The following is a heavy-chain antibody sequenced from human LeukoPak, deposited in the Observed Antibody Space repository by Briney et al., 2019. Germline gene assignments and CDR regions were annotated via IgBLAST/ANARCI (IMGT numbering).Heavy chain of an antibody. J-gene: IGHJ5*02. D-gene: IGHD4-23*01. CDR1: GYTLTNCS. Sequence: ASVKVSCKASGYTLTNCSINWVRQATGQGLEWMGWMKPKSGETGYAEKFQGRATMTRDTSINTAYMELSSLSSEVTAGYYCARDYGGNSGWFDPWGQGTLVTVSS. CDR3: ARDYGGNSGWFDP. V-gene: IGHV1-8*01. CDR2: MKPKSGET.